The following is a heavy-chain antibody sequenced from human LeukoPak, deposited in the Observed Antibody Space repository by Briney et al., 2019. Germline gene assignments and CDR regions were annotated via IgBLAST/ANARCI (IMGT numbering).Heavy chain of an antibody. CDR3: ARGTQTYYDKAPVDY. Sequence: PSETLSLTCAVYGGSFSGYYWSWIRQPPGKGLEWIGEINHSGSTNYNPSLKSRVTISVDTSKGQFSLKLSSVTAADTAVYYCARGTQTYYDKAPVDYWGQGTLVTVSS. CDR2: INHSGST. J-gene: IGHJ4*02. V-gene: IGHV4-34*01. D-gene: IGHD3-22*01. CDR1: GGSFSGYY.